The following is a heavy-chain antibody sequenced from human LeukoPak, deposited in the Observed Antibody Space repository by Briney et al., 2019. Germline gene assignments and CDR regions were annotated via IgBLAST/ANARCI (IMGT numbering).Heavy chain of an antibody. CDR3: ARPAPYYGMDV. D-gene: IGHD2-2*01. CDR2: IYSGGST. V-gene: IGHV3-53*01. CDR1: GFTVSSNY. J-gene: IGHJ6*02. Sequence: PGGSLRLSCAASGFTVSSNYMSWVRQAPGKGLEWVSVIYSGGSTYYADSVKGRFTISRDNSKNTLYLQMNSLRAEDTAVYYCARPAPYYGMDVWGQGTTVTVSS.